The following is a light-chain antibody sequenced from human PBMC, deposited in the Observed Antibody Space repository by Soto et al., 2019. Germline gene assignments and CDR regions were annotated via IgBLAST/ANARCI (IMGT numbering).Light chain of an antibody. CDR1: SSDVGGYDY. J-gene: IGLJ1*01. V-gene: IGLV2-14*01. CDR2: EVS. CDR3: SSYSISTAYL. Sequence: QSVLTQPASVSGSPGQSITISCTGTSSDVGGYDYVSWYQLPPGKAPKLMVFEVSNRPSGVSYRFSGSKSGNTASLTISGLQAEDAADYFCSSYSISTAYLFGTGTKVTVL.